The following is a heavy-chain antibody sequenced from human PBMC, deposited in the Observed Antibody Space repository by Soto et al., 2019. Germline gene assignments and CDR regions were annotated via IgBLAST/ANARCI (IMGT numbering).Heavy chain of an antibody. CDR3: ARDGYSSSGTNWFDP. Sequence: ASVKVSCKASGYTFTSYGISWLRQAPGQGLEWMGWISAYNGNTNYAQKLQGRVTTTTDTSTSTAYMELRSLRSDDTAVYYCARDGYSSSGTNWFDPWGQGTLVTVSS. CDR1: GYTFTSYG. V-gene: IGHV1-18*01. D-gene: IGHD6-13*01. CDR2: ISAYNGNT. J-gene: IGHJ5*02.